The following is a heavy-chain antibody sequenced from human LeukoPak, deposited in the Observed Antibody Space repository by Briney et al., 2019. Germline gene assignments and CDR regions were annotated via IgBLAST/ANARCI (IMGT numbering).Heavy chain of an antibody. V-gene: IGHV4-4*07. CDR3: AGETDIVVVPAL. D-gene: IGHD2-2*01. Sequence: PSETLSLTCTVSGGSISSYYWSWIRQPAEKGLEWIGRIYTSGSTNYNPSLKSRVTMSVDTSKNQFSLKLSSVTAADTAVYYCAGETDIVVVPALWGQGTLVTVSS. CDR2: IYTSGST. CDR1: GGSISSYY. J-gene: IGHJ4*02.